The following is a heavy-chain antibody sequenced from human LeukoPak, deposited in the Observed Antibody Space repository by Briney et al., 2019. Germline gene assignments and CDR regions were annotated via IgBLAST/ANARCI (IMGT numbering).Heavy chain of an antibody. CDR1: GFTFSSYA. J-gene: IGHJ4*02. D-gene: IGHD2-21*02. CDR2: ISGRSTST. Sequence: GGSLRLSCAASGFTFSSYAMTWVRQAPGKGLEWVSSISGRSTSTYYADSVKGRFTVSRDNSKNTLYLQMNSLRVEDTAIYYCARKYCGADCYPYYLDYWGQGTLVTVSS. V-gene: IGHV3-23*01. CDR3: ARKYCGADCYPYYLDY.